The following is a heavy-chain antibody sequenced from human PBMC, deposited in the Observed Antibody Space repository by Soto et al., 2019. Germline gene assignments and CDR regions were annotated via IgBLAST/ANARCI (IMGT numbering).Heavy chain of an antibody. CDR3: ARDRGSYYDSSGIFDY. Sequence: ASVKVSCTASGYTFTSYAMHWVRQAPGQRLEWMGWINAGNSDTKYSQKFQGRVTITSDTSASTAYMELSSLRSVDTAVYYCARDRGSYYDSSGIFDYWGQGTLVTVSS. V-gene: IGHV1-3*01. CDR1: GYTFTSYA. CDR2: INAGNSDT. D-gene: IGHD3-22*01. J-gene: IGHJ4*02.